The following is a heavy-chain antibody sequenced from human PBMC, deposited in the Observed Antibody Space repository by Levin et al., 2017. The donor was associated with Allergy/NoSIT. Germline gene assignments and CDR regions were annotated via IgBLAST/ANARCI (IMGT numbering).Heavy chain of an antibody. Sequence: GESLKISCAASALTFSDYYMSWVRQAPGKGLEWISSIDSGATTIHYADSVKGRFTISRDDAKKSLFLQLTGLRADDSAVYYCVRVTGRWQEWIDAFDIWGQGTLVTVS. V-gene: IGHV3-11*01. J-gene: IGHJ3*02. CDR3: VRVTGRWQEWIDAFDI. D-gene: IGHD5-24*01. CDR2: IDSGATTI. CDR1: ALTFSDYY.